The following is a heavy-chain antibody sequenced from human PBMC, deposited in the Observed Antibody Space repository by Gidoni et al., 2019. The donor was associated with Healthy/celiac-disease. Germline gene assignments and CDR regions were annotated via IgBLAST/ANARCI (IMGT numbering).Heavy chain of an antibody. V-gene: IGHV4-39*01. J-gene: IGHJ4*02. CDR3: ARRSTMVRGVKMAWDY. CDR1: GGSISSSSYY. CDR2: IYYSGST. D-gene: IGHD3-10*01. Sequence: QLQLQASGPGLVKPSETLSLTCTVPGGSISSSSYYWGWLRPPPGKGLEWIGSIYYSGSTYYNPSLKSRVTISVDTSKNQFSLKLSSVTAADTAVYYCARRSTMVRGVKMAWDYWGQGTLVTVSS.